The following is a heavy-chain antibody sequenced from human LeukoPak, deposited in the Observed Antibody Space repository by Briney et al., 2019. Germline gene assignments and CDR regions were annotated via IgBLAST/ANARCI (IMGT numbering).Heavy chain of an antibody. CDR2: IIPIFGTA. CDR3: ARDRGPALGYCSGGSCYSQYWYFDL. CDR1: GGTFSSYA. V-gene: IGHV1-69*13. D-gene: IGHD2-15*01. J-gene: IGHJ2*01. Sequence: RASVRVSCKASGGTFSSYAIGWVRQAPGQGLEWMGGIIPIFGTANYAQKFQGRVTITADESTSTAYMELSSLRSEDTAVYYCARDRGPALGYCSGGSCYSQYWYFDLWGRGTLVTVSS.